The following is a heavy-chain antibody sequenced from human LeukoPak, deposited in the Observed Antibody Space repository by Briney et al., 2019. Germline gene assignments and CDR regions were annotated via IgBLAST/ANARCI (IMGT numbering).Heavy chain of an antibody. D-gene: IGHD4-11*01. CDR2: ISYDASNK. CDR3: ARHSLGAFDI. CDR1: GFTFSTYG. V-gene: IGHV3-30*03. J-gene: IGHJ3*02. Sequence: GRSLRLSCAASGFTFSTYGMHWVRQGPGKGLEWVALISYDASNKYYTDSVKGRFTISRDNSKNTMFLQMNSLRTEDTALYYCARHSLGAFDIWGQGTMVTVSS.